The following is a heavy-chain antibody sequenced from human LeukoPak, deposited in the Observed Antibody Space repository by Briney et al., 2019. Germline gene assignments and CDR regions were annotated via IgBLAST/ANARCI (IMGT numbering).Heavy chain of an antibody. CDR3: ARERINSYGSPFGY. J-gene: IGHJ4*02. V-gene: IGHV3-53*01. CDR2: IYSGGST. Sequence: GGSLRLSCAASGFTFSSYAMSWVRQAPGKGLEWVSVIYSGGSTYYADSVKGRFTISRDNSKNTLYLQMNSLRDEDTAVYYCARERINSYGSPFGYWGQGTLVTVSS. D-gene: IGHD5-18*01. CDR1: GFTFSSYA.